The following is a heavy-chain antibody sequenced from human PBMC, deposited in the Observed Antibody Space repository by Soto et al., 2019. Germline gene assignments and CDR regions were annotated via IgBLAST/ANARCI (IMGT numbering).Heavy chain of an antibody. CDR3: ARGRPEFCSGGSCYSDWFDP. CDR2: INSDGSST. CDR1: GFTFSSYG. D-gene: IGHD2-15*01. Sequence: GGSLRLSCGASGFTFSSYGMHWVRQAPGKGLVWVSRINSDGSSTSYADSVKGRFTISRDNAKNTLYLQMNSLRAEDTAVYYCARGRPEFCSGGSCYSDWFDPWGQGTLVTVSS. V-gene: IGHV3-74*01. J-gene: IGHJ5*02.